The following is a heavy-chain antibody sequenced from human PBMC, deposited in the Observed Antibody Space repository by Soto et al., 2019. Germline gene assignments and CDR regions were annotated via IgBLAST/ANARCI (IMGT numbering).Heavy chain of an antibody. CDR3: AKGREGFGNDAFDI. D-gene: IGHD3-10*01. CDR2: ISGSGGNT. CDR1: GFTFSSYA. J-gene: IGHJ3*02. V-gene: IGHV3-23*01. Sequence: EVQLLESGGGLVQPGGSLTPSCAASGFTFSSYAMSWVRQAPGKGLEWVSGISGSGGNTYYADSVKGRFTISRDNSTNSLYLQMNTLRAEDTAVYYCAKGREGFGNDAFDIWGQGTMVTVSS.